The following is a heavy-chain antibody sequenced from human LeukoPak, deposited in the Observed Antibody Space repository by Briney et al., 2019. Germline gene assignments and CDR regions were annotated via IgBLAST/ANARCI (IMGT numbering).Heavy chain of an antibody. Sequence: PGRSLILSCAASGFTFDDYAMHWVRQAPGKGLEWVSGISWNSGSIGYADSVKGRFTISRDNAKNSLYLQMNSLRAEDTAVYYCAELGITMIGGVWGKGTTVTISS. CDR2: ISWNSGSI. CDR1: GFTFDDYA. CDR3: AELGITMIGGV. J-gene: IGHJ6*04. V-gene: IGHV3-9*01. D-gene: IGHD3-10*02.